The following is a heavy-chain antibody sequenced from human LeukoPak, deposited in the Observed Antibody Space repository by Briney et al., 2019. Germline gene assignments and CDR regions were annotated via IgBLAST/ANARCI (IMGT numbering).Heavy chain of an antibody. CDR1: GGSISSYY. D-gene: IGHD3-10*01. V-gene: IGHV4-59*01. CDR2: IYYSGST. Sequence: SETLSLTCTVSGGSISSYYWSWIRQPPGKGLEWIVYIYYSGSTNYNPSLKSRVTISVDTSKNQFSLKLSSVTAADTAVYYCARGQDRLLWFGYYYGMDVWGQGTTVTVSS. J-gene: IGHJ6*02. CDR3: ARGQDRLLWFGYYYGMDV.